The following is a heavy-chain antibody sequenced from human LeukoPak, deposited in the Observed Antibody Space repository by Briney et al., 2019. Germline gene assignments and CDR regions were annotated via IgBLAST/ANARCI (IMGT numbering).Heavy chain of an antibody. J-gene: IGHJ6*02. CDR2: ISYDGSNK. Sequence: GRSLRLSCAASGFTFSTSTMHWVRQDPGKGLEWVAVISYDGSNKFYADSVKGRFAISRDNSMNTLYLQMNSLRGYDSAVYYCARPLSNGYFHDSGGYYPYAMDVWGQGTTVTVSS. D-gene: IGHD3-22*01. CDR3: ARPLSNGYFHDSGGYYPYAMDV. CDR1: GFTFSTST. V-gene: IGHV3-30*09.